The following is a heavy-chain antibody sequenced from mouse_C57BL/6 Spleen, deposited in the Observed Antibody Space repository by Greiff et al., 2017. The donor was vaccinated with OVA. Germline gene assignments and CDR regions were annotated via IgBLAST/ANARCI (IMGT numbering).Heavy chain of an antibody. V-gene: IGHV1-15*01. CDR2: IDPETGGT. Sequence: VQLQQSGAELVRPGASVTLSCKASGYTFTDYEMHWVKQTPVHGLEWIGAIDPETGGTAYNQKFKGKAILTADKSSSTAYMELRSLTSEDSAFYYCTRRESPAWFAYWGQGTLVTVSA. CDR3: TRRESPAWFAY. J-gene: IGHJ3*01. CDR1: GYTFTDYE.